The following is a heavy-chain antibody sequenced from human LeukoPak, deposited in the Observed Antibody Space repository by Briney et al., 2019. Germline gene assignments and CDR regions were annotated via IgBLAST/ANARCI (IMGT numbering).Heavy chain of an antibody. V-gene: IGHV3-30*04. CDR3: ARGGGLRAYYFDY. J-gene: IGHJ4*02. CDR2: ISYDGSNK. Sequence: GGSLRLSCAASGFTFSSYAMHRVRQGPGKGLEWVAVISYDGSNKYYADSVKGRFTISRDNSKNTLYLQMNSLRAEDTAVYYCARGGGLRAYYFDYWGQGTLVTVSS. D-gene: IGHD5-24*01. CDR1: GFTFSSYA.